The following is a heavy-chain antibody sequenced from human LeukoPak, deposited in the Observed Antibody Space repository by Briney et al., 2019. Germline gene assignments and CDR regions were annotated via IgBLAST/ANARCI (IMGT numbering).Heavy chain of an antibody. D-gene: IGHD4-23*01. J-gene: IGHJ4*02. CDR3: ARYRVATSGEGVDY. CDR2: IKEDGSGK. V-gene: IGHV3-7*01. CDR1: GFIFGTYW. Sequence: GGSLRLSCAASGFIFGTYWMSWVRQAPGRGLEWVANIKEDGSGKYYLDSVRGRFTVSRDNAKRSLYLEMNSLRPEDTAVYYCARYRVATSGEGVDYWGQGTLVTVSS.